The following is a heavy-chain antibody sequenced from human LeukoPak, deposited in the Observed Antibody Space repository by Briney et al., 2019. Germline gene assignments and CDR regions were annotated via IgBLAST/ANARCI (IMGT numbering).Heavy chain of an antibody. Sequence: SETLSLTCTVSGGSISSYYWSWTRQPPGKGLEWIGYIYYSGSTNYNPSLKSRVTISVDTSKNQFSLKLSSVTAADTAVYYCARLGRDYYGSGSYPYFDYWGQGTLVTVSS. D-gene: IGHD3-10*01. CDR3: ARLGRDYYGSGSYPYFDY. CDR2: IYYSGST. J-gene: IGHJ4*02. CDR1: GGSISSYY. V-gene: IGHV4-59*08.